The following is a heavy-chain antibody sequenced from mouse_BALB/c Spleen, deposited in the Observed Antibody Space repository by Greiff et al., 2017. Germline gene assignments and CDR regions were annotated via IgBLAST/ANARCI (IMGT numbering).Heavy chain of an antibody. V-gene: IGHV2-2*02. Sequence: VQLQQSGPGLVQPSQSLSISCTASGFSLTSYCVHWVRQSPGKGLEWLGVIWSGASTDNNAAFISRLGISKDNSKSQVFFKMNSLQANDTAIYYCARNGRALYAMDYWGQGTSVTVSS. CDR3: ARNGRALYAMDY. J-gene: IGHJ4*01. CDR1: GFSLTSYC. CDR2: IWSGAST.